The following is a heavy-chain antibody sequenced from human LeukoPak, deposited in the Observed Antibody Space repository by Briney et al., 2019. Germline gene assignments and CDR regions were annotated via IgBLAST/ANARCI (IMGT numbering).Heavy chain of an antibody. J-gene: IGHJ6*03. Sequence: SVKVSCKASGGTFSSYAISWVRQAPGQGLEWMGGIIPIFGTANYAQKFQGRVTITADESTSTAYMGLSSLRSEDTAVYYCARDLRYSSGWHYYYYMDVWGKGTTVTVSS. CDR3: ARDLRYSSGWHYYYYMDV. V-gene: IGHV1-69*13. D-gene: IGHD6-19*01. CDR2: IIPIFGTA. CDR1: GGTFSSYA.